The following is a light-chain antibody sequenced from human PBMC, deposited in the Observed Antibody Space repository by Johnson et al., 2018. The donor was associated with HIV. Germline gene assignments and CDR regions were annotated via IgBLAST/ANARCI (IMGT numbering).Light chain of an antibody. CDR2: ENN. CDR3: GTWDSSLSAGGANYV. V-gene: IGLV1-51*02. Sequence: QAVLTQPPSVSAAPGQKVTISCSGSSSNIANNYVSWYQQLPGTAPKLLIYENNKRPSGIPDRFSGSKSGTSATLGITGLQTGDEADYYCGTWDSSLSAGGANYVFGTGTKVTVL. J-gene: IGLJ1*01. CDR1: SSNIANNY.